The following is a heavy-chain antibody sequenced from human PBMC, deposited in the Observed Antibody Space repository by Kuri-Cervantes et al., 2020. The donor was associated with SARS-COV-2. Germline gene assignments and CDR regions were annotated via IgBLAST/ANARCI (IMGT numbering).Heavy chain of an antibody. D-gene: IGHD2-2*01. CDR1: GFTFSNAW. V-gene: IGHV3-15*01. CDR3: TTDRGTVVVPAATGFDY. Sequence: GESLKISCAASGFTFSNAWMSWVRQAPGKGLEWVGRIKSKTDGGTTDYAAPVKGRFTISRDDSKNTLYLQMNSLKTEDTAVYYCTTDRGTVVVPAATGFDYWGQGTLVTVSS. J-gene: IGHJ4*02. CDR2: IKSKTDGGTT.